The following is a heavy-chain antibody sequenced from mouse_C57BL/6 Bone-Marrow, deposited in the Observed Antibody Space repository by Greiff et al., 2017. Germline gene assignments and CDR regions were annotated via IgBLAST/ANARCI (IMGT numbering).Heavy chain of an antibody. CDR1: GYTFTSYW. V-gene: IGHV1-55*01. D-gene: IGHD2-5*01. CDR2: IYPGSGST. Sequence: VQLQQPGAELVKPGASVKMSCKASGYTFTSYWITWVKQRPGQGLEWIGDIYPGSGSTNYNEKFKSKATLTVDTSSSTAYLQLSSLTSEDSAVYYCARPYYSNYWYFDVWGTGTTVTVSS. J-gene: IGHJ1*03. CDR3: ARPYYSNYWYFDV.